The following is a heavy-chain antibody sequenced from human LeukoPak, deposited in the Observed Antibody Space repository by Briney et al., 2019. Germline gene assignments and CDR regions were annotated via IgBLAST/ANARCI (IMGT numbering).Heavy chain of an antibody. Sequence: VSVKVSCKASGYTFTDYYMHWVRQAPGQGLEWMGWINPNSGGTNYAQKFQGRVTMTRDTSISTAYMELSRLRSDDTAVYYCAREARLVVAATPGCFDYWGQGTQVTVSS. CDR2: INPNSGGT. V-gene: IGHV1-2*02. CDR1: GYTFTDYY. J-gene: IGHJ4*02. D-gene: IGHD2-15*01. CDR3: AREARLVVAATPGCFDY.